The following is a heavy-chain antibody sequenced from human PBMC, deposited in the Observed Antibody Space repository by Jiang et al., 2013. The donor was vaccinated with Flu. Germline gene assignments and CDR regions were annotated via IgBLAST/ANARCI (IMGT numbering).Heavy chain of an antibody. J-gene: IGHJ4*02. CDR1: GFTFSSCW. V-gene: IGHV3-33*08. Sequence: GLVQPGGSLRLSCAASGFTFSSCWMSWVRQAPGKGLEWVAVIWYDGSNENYADSVKGRFTISRDNSKDTLFLQMNSLRAEDTAIYYCARGRGGGSSLDYWGQGTLVTVSS. CDR3: ARGRGGGSSLDY. CDR2: IWYDGSNE. D-gene: IGHD2-15*01.